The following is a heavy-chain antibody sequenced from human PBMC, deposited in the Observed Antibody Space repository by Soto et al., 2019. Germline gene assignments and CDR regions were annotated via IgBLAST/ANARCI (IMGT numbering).Heavy chain of an antibody. J-gene: IGHJ6*02. CDR2: ISASAGST. Sequence: GGSLRLSCAASGFTFSNYAMSWVRQAPGKGLECVSAISASAGSTYSADSVKGRFTISRDNSKNRLYLQMNSLRAEDTAVYYCAKEGGIGVVQAAPEFPKGIDVWGQGTTVTVSS. D-gene: IGHD2-2*01. CDR3: AKEGGIGVVQAAPEFPKGIDV. V-gene: IGHV3-23*01. CDR1: GFTFSNYA.